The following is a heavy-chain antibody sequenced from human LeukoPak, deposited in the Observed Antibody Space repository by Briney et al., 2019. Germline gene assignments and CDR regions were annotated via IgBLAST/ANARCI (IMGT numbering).Heavy chain of an antibody. Sequence: PGGSLRLSCAASGFTFSSYAMSWVRQAPGKGLEWVSAISGSGGSTYYADSVKGRFTIPRDNSKNTLYLQMNSLRAEDTAVYYCAKGDHYYDSSGYIDYWGQGTLVTVSS. CDR3: AKGDHYYDSSGYIDY. CDR2: ISGSGGST. CDR1: GFTFSSYA. V-gene: IGHV3-23*01. J-gene: IGHJ4*02. D-gene: IGHD3-22*01.